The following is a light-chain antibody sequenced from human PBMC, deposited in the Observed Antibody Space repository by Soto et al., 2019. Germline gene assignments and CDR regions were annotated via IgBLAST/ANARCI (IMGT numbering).Light chain of an antibody. Sequence: QSVLTQPPSVSAAPGQTVTITCSGTYSNIGNNFVSWYQQLPGTAPKLLIYSNNQRPSGVPDRFSGSKSGTSASLAISGLRSEDEADYYCAAWDDSLGYVFGTGTKLTVL. V-gene: IGLV1-47*02. CDR3: AAWDDSLGYV. CDR2: SNN. J-gene: IGLJ1*01. CDR1: YSNIGNNF.